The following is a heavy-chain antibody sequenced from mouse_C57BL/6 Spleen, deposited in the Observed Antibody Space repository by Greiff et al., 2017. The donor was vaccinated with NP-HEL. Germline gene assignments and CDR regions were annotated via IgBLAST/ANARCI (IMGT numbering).Heavy chain of an antibody. J-gene: IGHJ4*01. CDR3: ARRDYGSSYDAMDY. CDR1: GYTFTSYW. CDR2: IYPGSGST. V-gene: IGHV1-55*01. Sequence: QVQLQQSGAELVKPGASVKMSCKASGYTFTSYWITWVKQRPGQGLEWIGDIYPGSGSTNYNEKFKSKATLTVDTSSSTAYMQLSSLTSEDSAVYYCARRDYGSSYDAMDYWGQGTSVTVSS. D-gene: IGHD1-1*01.